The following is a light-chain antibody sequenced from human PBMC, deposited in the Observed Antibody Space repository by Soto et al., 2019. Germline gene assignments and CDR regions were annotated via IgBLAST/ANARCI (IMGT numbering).Light chain of an antibody. CDR3: QQSYSTPYT. J-gene: IGKJ2*01. V-gene: IGKV1-39*01. CDR2: TAA. Sequence: IHMTQSPSSLSASVGDRVTITCRASQRITTDLNWYQQKPGKAPKLLISTAATLQGGVQSRFNGSRSGTDFTLTITTLQPEYFATYFCQQSYSTPYTFGQGTKLEIK. CDR1: QRITTD.